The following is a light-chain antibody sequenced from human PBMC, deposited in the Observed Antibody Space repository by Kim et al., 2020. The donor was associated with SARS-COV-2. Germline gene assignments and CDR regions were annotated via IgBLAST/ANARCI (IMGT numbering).Light chain of an antibody. CDR2: FNN. CDR1: SSNIGTNP. J-gene: IGLJ1*01. V-gene: IGLV1-44*01. Sequence: QLVLTQSPSASGTPGQRVTITCSGSSSNIGTNPVYWYQLLPGTAPKVLIYFNNERPSGVPDRFSGSKSGTSASLAISGLQADDEADYYCAARDDSLNGYICGSGTKVTVL. CDR3: AARDDSLNGYI.